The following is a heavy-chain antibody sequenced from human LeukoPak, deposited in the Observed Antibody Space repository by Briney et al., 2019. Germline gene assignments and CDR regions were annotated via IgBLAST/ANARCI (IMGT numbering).Heavy chain of an antibody. Sequence: ASVKVSCKASGFTFTGYYMHWVRQAPGQRLEWMGWINPNSGGTNYAQKFQGRVTMTRDTSISTAYMELSRLRSDDTAVYYCAPRLRYFDWSFNDPWGQGTLVTVSS. J-gene: IGHJ5*02. CDR3: APRLRYFDWSFNDP. D-gene: IGHD3-9*01. V-gene: IGHV1-2*02. CDR2: INPNSGGT. CDR1: GFTFTGYY.